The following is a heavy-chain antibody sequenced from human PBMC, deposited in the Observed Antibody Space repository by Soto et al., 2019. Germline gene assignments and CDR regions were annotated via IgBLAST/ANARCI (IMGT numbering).Heavy chain of an antibody. Sequence: EVRLEEAGGGFVQPGGSLRVSCSGSGFIFSSFWMHWVRQGPGKGLEWVSRINGDGASLAYADSVKGRFSISRDNVKNTLHLQMNILGADDTAVYFCAREVSLGLDVWGRGTTVTVSS. J-gene: IGHJ6*02. CDR3: AREVSLGLDV. V-gene: IGHV3-74*03. CDR2: INGDGASL. CDR1: GFIFSSFW.